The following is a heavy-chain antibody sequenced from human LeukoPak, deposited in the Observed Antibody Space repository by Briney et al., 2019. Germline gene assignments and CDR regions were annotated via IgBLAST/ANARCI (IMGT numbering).Heavy chain of an antibody. D-gene: IGHD1-14*01. Sequence: SGGSLRLSCTASGFTVSNNYMSWVRQAPGKGLEWVSISYSDSNTNYADSVKGRFTISRDTSQNTLSLQMNSLRAEDTAVYYCVRKNRDLNAAFDIWGQGTVVTVSS. V-gene: IGHV3-53*01. CDR1: GFTVSNNY. J-gene: IGHJ3*02. CDR3: VRKNRDLNAAFDI. CDR2: SYSDSNT.